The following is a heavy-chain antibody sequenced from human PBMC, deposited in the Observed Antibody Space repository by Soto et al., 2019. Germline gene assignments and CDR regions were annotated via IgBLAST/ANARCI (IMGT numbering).Heavy chain of an antibody. CDR1: GGSISSGGYY. V-gene: IGHV4-31*03. CDR3: ARGSSIAGLYYGMDV. J-gene: IGHJ6*02. CDR2: NYYSGIT. Sequence: QVQLQESGPGLVKPSQTLSLTCTVSGGSISSGGYYWTWIRQHPGKGLEWIGYNYYSGITYYNPSLKSRVTISLDTSKNQFSLTLRSVTAADTAVYYCARGSSIAGLYYGMDVWGQGTTVTVSS. D-gene: IGHD6-6*01.